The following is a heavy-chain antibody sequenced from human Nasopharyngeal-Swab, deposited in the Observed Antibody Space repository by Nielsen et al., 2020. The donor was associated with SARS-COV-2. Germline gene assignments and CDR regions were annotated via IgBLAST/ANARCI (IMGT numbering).Heavy chain of an antibody. D-gene: IGHD3-9*01. CDR2: INHSGST. J-gene: IGHJ4*02. CDR3: ARGKILRYFDWLLYPFDY. V-gene: IGHV4-34*01. Sequence: WIRQRPGKGLEWIGEINHSGSTNYNPSLKSRVTIPVDTSKNQFSLKLSSVTAADTAVYYCARGKILRYFDWLLYPFDYWGQGTLVTVSS.